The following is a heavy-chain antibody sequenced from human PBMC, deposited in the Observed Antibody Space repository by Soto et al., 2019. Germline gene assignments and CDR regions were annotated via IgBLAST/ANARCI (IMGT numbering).Heavy chain of an antibody. CDR1: GFTFSSYA. D-gene: IGHD6-13*01. CDR3: ANAEPQSTYSSSWYWGSSFDY. Sequence: GGSLRLSCAASGFTFSSYAMSWVRQAPGKGLEWVSAISGSGGSTYYADSVKGRFTISRDNSKNTLYLQMNSLRAEDTAVYYCANAEPQSTYSSSWYWGSSFDYWGQGTLVTVSS. J-gene: IGHJ4*02. V-gene: IGHV3-23*01. CDR2: ISGSGGST.